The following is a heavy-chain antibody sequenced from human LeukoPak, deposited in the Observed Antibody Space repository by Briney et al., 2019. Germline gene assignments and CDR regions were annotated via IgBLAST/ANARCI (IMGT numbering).Heavy chain of an antibody. J-gene: IGHJ4*02. Sequence: PSETLSLTCTVSGGPISSSGYFWDWIRQPPGKGLEWIGSIYSSGSTYYNPSLKSRVTISVDTSKNQFSLKLSSVAAADTAVYYCGGIAAAGVDYWGQGTLVTVSS. CDR2: IYSSGST. CDR3: GGIAAAGVDY. D-gene: IGHD6-13*01. V-gene: IGHV4-39*07. CDR1: GGPISSSGYF.